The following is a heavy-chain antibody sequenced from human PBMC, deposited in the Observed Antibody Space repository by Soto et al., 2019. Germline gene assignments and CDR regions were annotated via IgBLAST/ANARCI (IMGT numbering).Heavy chain of an antibody. Sequence: GGSLRLSCAASGFTFSNCGMNWVHQTPGKGLEWVSYISDSGATKHYADSVKGRFTTSRDNGKDSLYLQMNSLRDEDTAVYFCARCSRNSCYSYGVDVWGQGATVTVSS. V-gene: IGHV3-48*02. CDR2: ISDSGATK. J-gene: IGHJ6*02. CDR1: GFTFSNCG. CDR3: ARCSRNSCYSYGVDV. D-gene: IGHD2-15*01.